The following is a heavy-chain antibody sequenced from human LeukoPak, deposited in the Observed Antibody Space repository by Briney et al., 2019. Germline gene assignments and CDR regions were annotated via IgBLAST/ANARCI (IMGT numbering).Heavy chain of an antibody. J-gene: IGHJ4*02. CDR3: ARDGHDCSGGSCYPGMFGY. Sequence: GASVEVSCKASGYTFTGYYMHWVRQAPGQGLEWMGWINPNSGGTNYAQKFQGRVTMTRDTSISTAYMELSRLRSDDTAVYYCARDGHDCSGGSCYPGMFGYWGQGTLVTVSS. CDR2: INPNSGGT. D-gene: IGHD2-15*01. CDR1: GYTFTGYY. V-gene: IGHV1-2*02.